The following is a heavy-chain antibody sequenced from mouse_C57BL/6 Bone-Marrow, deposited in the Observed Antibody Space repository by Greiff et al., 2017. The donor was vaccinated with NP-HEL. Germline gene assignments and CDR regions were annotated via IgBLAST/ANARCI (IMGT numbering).Heavy chain of an antibody. CDR1: GYTFTSYW. D-gene: IGHD2-1*01. Sequence: QLPGAELVMPGASVKLSCKASGYTFTSYWMHWVKQRPGQGLEWIGEIDPSDSYTNYNQKFKGKSTLTVDKSSSTAYMQLSSLTSEDSAVYYCARGGGNYENYFDYWGQGTTLTVSS. CDR3: ARGGGNYENYFDY. V-gene: IGHV1-69*01. J-gene: IGHJ2*01. CDR2: IDPSDSYT.